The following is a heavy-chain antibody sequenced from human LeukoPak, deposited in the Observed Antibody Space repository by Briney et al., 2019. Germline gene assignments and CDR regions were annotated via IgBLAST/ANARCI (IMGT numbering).Heavy chain of an antibody. D-gene: IGHD1-26*01. CDR3: AKKVVVGATSPYSDFQD. Sequence: GGSLRLSCVASGFTFSSYAMSWVRQAPGKGLEWVSAISGSGVTTHYAGSVKGRFSISRDNSKDTLYLQMNSLRVEDTALYYCAKKVVVGATSPYSDFQDWGQGTLVTVSS. CDR2: ISGSGVTT. CDR1: GFTFSSYA. J-gene: IGHJ1*01. V-gene: IGHV3-23*01.